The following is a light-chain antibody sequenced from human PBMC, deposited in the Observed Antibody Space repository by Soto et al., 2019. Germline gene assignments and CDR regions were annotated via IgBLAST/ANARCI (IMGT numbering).Light chain of an antibody. CDR2: GAS. J-gene: IGKJ1*01. CDR3: QQFGSSSWT. CDR1: QSVSSSY. Sequence: ESVLTQSPGTLSLSPGEKATLSCRASQSVSSSYLAWYQQKPGQAPRLLIYGASSRATGIPDRFSGSGSGTDFTLTVSRLEPEDFAVYYCQQFGSSSWTSGQGTKVDI. V-gene: IGKV3-20*01.